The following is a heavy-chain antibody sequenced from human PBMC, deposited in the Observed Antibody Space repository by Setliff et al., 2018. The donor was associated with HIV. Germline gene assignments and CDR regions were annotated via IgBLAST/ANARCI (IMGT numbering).Heavy chain of an antibody. CDR2: IYPGDMNI. V-gene: IGHV5-51*01. Sequence: GESLKISCKTSGYRFTNYWIGWVRQMPGKGLEWMGIIYPGDMNIKYSPSFQDQVTISADRFRSTAYLQWSSLKASDTAIYYCARGGYWYDDNPYYRPFDYWGQGTLVTRLL. CDR1: GYRFTNYW. J-gene: IGHJ4*02. D-gene: IGHD3-10*01. CDR3: ARGGYWYDDNPYYRPFDY.